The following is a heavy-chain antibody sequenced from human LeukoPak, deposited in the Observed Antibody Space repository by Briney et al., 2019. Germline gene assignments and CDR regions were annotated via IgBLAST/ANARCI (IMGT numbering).Heavy chain of an antibody. CDR1: GYTFTGYH. CDR2: INPNSSGT. V-gene: IGHV1-2*02. J-gene: IGHJ5*02. Sequence: EASVKVSCKASGYTFTGYHMHWVRQAPRQRLEWMGWINPNSSGTNYAQKLQGRVNMTRDTSISIAYMELSRLRSDDTAVYYCARARLGKRIVGAGWFDPWGQGTLVTVSS. CDR3: ARARLGKRIVGAGWFDP. D-gene: IGHD1-26*01.